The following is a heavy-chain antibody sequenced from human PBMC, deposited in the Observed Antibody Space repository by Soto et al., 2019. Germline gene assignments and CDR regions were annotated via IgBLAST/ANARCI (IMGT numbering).Heavy chain of an antibody. CDR3: ARDRLIATAGTARHYFGLDV. J-gene: IGHJ6*02. CDR2: IYYSGNT. D-gene: IGHD6-13*01. CDR1: GGSIRSGGYY. Sequence: SETLSLTCTVSGGSIRSGGYYWSCVRQNPRRGLEWIGNIYYSGNTYYNPSLKSRLTISVDTSKNQFSLNLSSVTAADTAVYYCARDRLIATAGTARHYFGLDVWGQGTTVTVSS. V-gene: IGHV4-31*03.